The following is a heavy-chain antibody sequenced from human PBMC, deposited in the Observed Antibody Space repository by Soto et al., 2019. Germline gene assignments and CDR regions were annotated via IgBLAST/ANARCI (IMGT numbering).Heavy chain of an antibody. CDR2: ISYDGSNK. V-gene: IGHV3-30-3*01. D-gene: IGHD4-17*01. J-gene: IGHJ4*02. CDR3: ARDSHGVRTHDY. Sequence: PGGSLRLSCAASGFTFSSYAMQWVRQAPGKGLEWVADISYDGSNKYYEDSVKGRCTISRDISKNTRDLQMNSLRAEDTTVYYCARDSHGVRTHDYWGQGALVTVSS. CDR1: GFTFSSYA.